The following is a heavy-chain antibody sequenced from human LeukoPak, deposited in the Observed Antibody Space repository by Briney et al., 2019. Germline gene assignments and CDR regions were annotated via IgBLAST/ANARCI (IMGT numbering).Heavy chain of an antibody. J-gene: IGHJ6*02. CDR3: ARDRARGVVPAAGQYGMDV. CDR1: GGSISSGGYY. D-gene: IGHD2-2*01. Sequence: SQTLSLTCTVSGGSISSGGYYWRWIRQHPGKGLEWIGYIYYSGSTYYNPSLKSRVTISVDTSKNQFSLKLSSVTAADTAVYYCARDRARGVVPAAGQYGMDVWGQGTTVTVSS. V-gene: IGHV4-31*03. CDR2: IYYSGST.